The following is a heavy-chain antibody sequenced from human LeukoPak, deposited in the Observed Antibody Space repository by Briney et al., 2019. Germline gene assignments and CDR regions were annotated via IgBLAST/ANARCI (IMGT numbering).Heavy chain of an antibody. V-gene: IGHV1-8*01. CDR3: ARGRTVTTFYYGMDV. D-gene: IGHD4-17*01. CDR2: MNPNSGNT. Sequence: ASVKVSCKASGYTFTSYDINWVRQATGQGLEWMGWMNPNSGNTGYARKFQGRVTMTRNTSISTAYMELSSLRSEDTAVYYCARGRTVTTFYYGMDVWGQGTTVTVSS. CDR1: GYTFTSYD. J-gene: IGHJ6*02.